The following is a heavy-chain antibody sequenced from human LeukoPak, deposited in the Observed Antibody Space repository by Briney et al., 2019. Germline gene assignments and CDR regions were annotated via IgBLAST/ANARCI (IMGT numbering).Heavy chain of an antibody. J-gene: IGHJ5*02. CDR2: LNSNGGST. D-gene: IGHD3-10*01. CDR1: RFTFSSYA. CDR3: AREVTMVRGVMEGRWFDP. V-gene: IGHV3-64*01. Sequence: GGSLRLLCAAWRFTFSSYAMHCVPHAPGQEPEYVSDLNSNGGSTYYANSVKSRFTISRDNSKNTLYLQMGSLRAEDMAVYYCAREVTMVRGVMEGRWFDPWGQGTLVTVSS.